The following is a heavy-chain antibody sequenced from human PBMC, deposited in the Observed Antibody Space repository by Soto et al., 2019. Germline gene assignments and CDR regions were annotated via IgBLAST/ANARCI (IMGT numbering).Heavy chain of an antibody. V-gene: IGHV1-18*01. J-gene: IGHJ4*02. Sequence: QVQLVQSGTEVKKPGASVKVSCKTSGFSFTSIGVTWVRQAPGQGLEWMGWISVYSGNTKYAPNLQGRVTMTTDTSTRTAYMELRSLRSDDTAVYYCAGQARIVGATTFDYWGQGTLVTVSS. CDR3: AGQARIVGATTFDY. CDR1: GFSFTSIG. D-gene: IGHD1-26*01. CDR2: ISVYSGNT.